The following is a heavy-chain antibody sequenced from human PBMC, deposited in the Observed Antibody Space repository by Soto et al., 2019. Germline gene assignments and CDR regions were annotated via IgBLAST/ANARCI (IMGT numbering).Heavy chain of an antibody. Sequence: GSLRLSCAASGFTFSSYGMHWVRQAPGKGLEWVAVISYDGSNKYYADSVKGRFTISRDNSKNTLYLQMNSLRAEDTAVYYCAKDRDIVVVPAAPDYWGQGTLVTVSS. D-gene: IGHD2-2*01. CDR2: ISYDGSNK. J-gene: IGHJ4*02. V-gene: IGHV3-30*18. CDR3: AKDRDIVVVPAAPDY. CDR1: GFTFSSYG.